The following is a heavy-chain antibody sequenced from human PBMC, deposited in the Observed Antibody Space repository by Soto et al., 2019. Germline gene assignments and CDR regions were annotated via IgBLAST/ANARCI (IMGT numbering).Heavy chain of an antibody. J-gene: IGHJ4*02. Sequence: SVKVSCKASGGTFSSYAISWVRQAPGQGLEWMGGIIPIFGTANYAQKFQGRVTITADESTSTAYMELSSLRSEDTAAYYCARGGIVATITGLGYWGQGTLVTVSS. V-gene: IGHV1-69*13. CDR2: IIPIFGTA. CDR1: GGTFSSYA. D-gene: IGHD5-12*01. CDR3: ARGGIVATITGLGY.